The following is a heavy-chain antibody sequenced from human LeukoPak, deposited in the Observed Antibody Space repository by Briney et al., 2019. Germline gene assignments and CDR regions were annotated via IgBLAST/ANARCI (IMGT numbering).Heavy chain of an antibody. Sequence: ASVKVSCKASGYTFTSYDINWVRQATGQGLEWMGWMNPNSGNTGYAQKFQGRVTITRNTSISTAYMELSSLRSEDTAVYYCARVLLESDSSGYYYGIDYWGQGTLVTVSS. V-gene: IGHV1-8*03. CDR1: GYTFTSYD. J-gene: IGHJ4*02. CDR2: MNPNSGNT. D-gene: IGHD3-22*01. CDR3: ARVLLESDSSGYYYGIDY.